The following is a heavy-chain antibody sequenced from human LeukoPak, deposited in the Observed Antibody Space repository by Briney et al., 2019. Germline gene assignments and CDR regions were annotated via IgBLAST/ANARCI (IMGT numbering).Heavy chain of an antibody. CDR1: GFTSSGHY. CDR2: SRNKGQGYTT. D-gene: IGHD4-23*01. Sequence: GGSLRLSCVASGFTSSGHYIDWVRQAPGKGLEWLGRSRNKGQGYTTEYAASVKGRFSFSRDESNNSLDLLMNSLKIEDTAVYYCRTTVITSRYMDVWGKGTTVAISS. J-gene: IGHJ6*03. CDR3: RTTVITSRYMDV. V-gene: IGHV3-72*01.